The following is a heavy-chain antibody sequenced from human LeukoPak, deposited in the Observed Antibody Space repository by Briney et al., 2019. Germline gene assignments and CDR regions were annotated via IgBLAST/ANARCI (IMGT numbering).Heavy chain of an antibody. V-gene: IGHV1-18*01. D-gene: IGHD6-13*01. CDR3: ARGGAAEYYYYYYMDV. J-gene: IGHJ6*03. Sequence: ASVKVSCRASGYTFTSYGISWVRQAPGQGLEWMGWISAYNGNTNYAQKLQGRVTMTTNTSTSTAYMELRSLRSDDTAVYYCARGGAAEYYYYYYMDVWGKGTTVTVSS. CDR2: ISAYNGNT. CDR1: GYTFTSYG.